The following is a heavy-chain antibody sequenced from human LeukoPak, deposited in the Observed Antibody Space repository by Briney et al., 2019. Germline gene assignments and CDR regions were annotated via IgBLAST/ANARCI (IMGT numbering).Heavy chain of an antibody. J-gene: IGHJ3*01. CDR2: ISGSGGTT. CDR3: AKDGSSSSWFDGYDF. CDR1: GFIFSTCA. Sequence: GGSLRLSCTASGFIFSTCAMSWVRQAPGKGLERVSAISGSGGTTYYADSVKGRFTISRDNSKNTLFLQMNSLRAEDTAVYYCAKDGSSSSWFDGYDFWGQGTMVTVSS. D-gene: IGHD6-13*01. V-gene: IGHV3-23*01.